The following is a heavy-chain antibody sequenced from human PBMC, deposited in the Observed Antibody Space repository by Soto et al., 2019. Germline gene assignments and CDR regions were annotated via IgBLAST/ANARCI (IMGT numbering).Heavy chain of an antibody. CDR3: ASSSGNNYGVGTNYYFDY. D-gene: IGHD1-26*01. Sequence: QVQLVQSGAEVKKPGSSVKVSCKTSGGTFSTYSIVWVRQAPGEGHQWMGGIIPIFGAANYVQKFQDSVTITADKSTNTAFMELSSLKSEDTAMYYCASSSGNNYGVGTNYYFDYWGQGTLVTVSS. CDR2: IIPIFGAA. CDR1: GGTFSTYS. J-gene: IGHJ4*02. V-gene: IGHV1-69*06.